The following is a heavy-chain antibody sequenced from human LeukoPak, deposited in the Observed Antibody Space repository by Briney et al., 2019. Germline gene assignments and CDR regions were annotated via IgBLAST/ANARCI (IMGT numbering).Heavy chain of an antibody. Sequence: PGGSLRLSCAASGSTFSSYELNWVRQAPGRGLEWVSKISGSGSSMYYADSVKGRFTISRDNAKNSLYLQMNSLRAEDTAVYYCARLDGYPFQGMDVWGQGTTVTVSS. CDR1: GSTFSSYE. CDR2: ISGSGSSM. V-gene: IGHV3-48*03. J-gene: IGHJ6*02. D-gene: IGHD5-24*01. CDR3: ARLDGYPFQGMDV.